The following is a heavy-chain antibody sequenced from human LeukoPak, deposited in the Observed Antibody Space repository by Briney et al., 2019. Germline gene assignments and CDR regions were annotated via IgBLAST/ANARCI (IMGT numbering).Heavy chain of an antibody. V-gene: IGHV4-34*01. CDR1: GGSFSGYY. J-gene: IGHJ5*02. Sequence: SETLSLTCAVYGGSFSGYYWSWIRQPPGKGLEWIGEINHSGSTNYNPSLKSRVTISVDTSKNQFSLTLTSVTAADTAVYYCARDTGQYAPGTPGFTRFDPWGQGTLVTVSS. CDR3: ARDTGQYAPGTPGFTRFDP. D-gene: IGHD3-10*01. CDR2: INHSGST.